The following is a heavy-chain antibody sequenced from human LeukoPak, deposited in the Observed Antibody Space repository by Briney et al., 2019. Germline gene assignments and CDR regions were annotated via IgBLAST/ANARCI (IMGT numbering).Heavy chain of an antibody. CDR2: ISAYNGHT. J-gene: IGHJ4*02. D-gene: IGHD3-10*01. CDR3: ATAPNYYGSGSLNDY. Sequence: GASVKVSCTASGGTFSSYAISWVRQAPGQGLEWMGWISAYNGHTNYAQKLQGRVTMTTDTSTSTAYMELRSLRSDDTAVYYCATAPNYYGSGSLNDYWGQGTLVTVSS. CDR1: GGTFSSYA. V-gene: IGHV1-18*01.